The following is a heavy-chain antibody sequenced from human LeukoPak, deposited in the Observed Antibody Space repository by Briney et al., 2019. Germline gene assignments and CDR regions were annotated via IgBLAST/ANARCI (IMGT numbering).Heavy chain of an antibody. CDR2: IRSKAYGGTT. D-gene: IGHD2-15*01. J-gene: IGHJ3*02. Sequence: GRSLRLSCTASGFTSGDCAMSWFRQAPGKGLEWVGFIRSKAYGGTTEYAASVKGRFTISRDDSKSIAYLQMNSLKTEDTAVYYCTRDGRAYCSGGSCYSDAFDIWGQGTMVTVSS. CDR1: GFTSGDCA. V-gene: IGHV3-49*03. CDR3: TRDGRAYCSGGSCYSDAFDI.